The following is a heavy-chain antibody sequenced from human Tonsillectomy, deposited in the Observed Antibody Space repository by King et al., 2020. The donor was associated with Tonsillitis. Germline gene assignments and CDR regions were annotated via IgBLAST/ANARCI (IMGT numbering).Heavy chain of an antibody. CDR2: ISSRANSYAT. CDR1: GFTFSGAA. J-gene: IGHJ6*02. D-gene: IGHD5-12*01. CDR3: TRGGDYDSGYYYGMDV. Sequence: VQLVESGGGLVQPGGSLTLSCAASGFTFSGAAMHWVRQASGKGLEWVGLISSRANSYATVSVASVNGRFTVSRDDSKKTAYLPVNSLKTEDTAVYYCTRGGDYDSGYYYGMDVWGQGTTVTASS. V-gene: IGHV3-73*02.